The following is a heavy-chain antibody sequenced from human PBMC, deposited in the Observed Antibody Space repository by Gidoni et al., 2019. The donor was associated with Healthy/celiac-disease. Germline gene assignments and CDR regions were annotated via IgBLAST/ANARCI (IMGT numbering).Heavy chain of an antibody. D-gene: IGHD6-6*01. J-gene: IGHJ6*02. CDR3: ASEAGWGSSYQIDYYYGMDV. V-gene: IGHV3-7*03. Sequence: EVQLVESGGGWVQPGGSLRRSCAASGYTFSSHWRSWLRHAPGTGLEWVAKIKQDGSETYSVDSGKGRFTISRDNAKNSLYLQMHILRAEATAVYYCASEAGWGSSYQIDYYYGMDVWGQGTTVTVSS. CDR2: IKQDGSET. CDR1: GYTFSSHW.